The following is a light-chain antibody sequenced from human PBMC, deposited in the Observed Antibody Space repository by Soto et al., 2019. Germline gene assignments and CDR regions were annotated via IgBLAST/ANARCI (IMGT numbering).Light chain of an antibody. Sequence: QSVLTQPASVSGSPGQSITISCTKTSGDVGDYEYVSWYQQYPGKAPKLIIYDVVNRPSGISSRFSGSTFGNTASLTISGLQTEDEADYYCTSFTTSSIVVFGGGTKLTVL. CDR2: DVV. CDR3: TSFTTSSIVV. J-gene: IGLJ3*02. CDR1: SGDVGDYEY. V-gene: IGLV2-14*01.